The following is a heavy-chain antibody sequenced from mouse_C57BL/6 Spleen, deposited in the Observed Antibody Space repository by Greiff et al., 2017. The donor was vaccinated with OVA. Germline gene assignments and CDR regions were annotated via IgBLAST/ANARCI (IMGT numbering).Heavy chain of an antibody. V-gene: IGHV1-50*01. CDR3: ARRLLPFDY. CDR2: IDPADSYT. Sequence: QVQLKQPGAELVKPGASVKLSCKASGYTFTSYWMQWVKQRPGQGLEWIGEIDPADSYTNYNQKFKGKATLTVDTSSSTAYMQLSSLTSEDSSVYYCARRLLPFDYWGQGTTLTVSS. J-gene: IGHJ2*01. D-gene: IGHD2-3*01. CDR1: GYTFTSYW.